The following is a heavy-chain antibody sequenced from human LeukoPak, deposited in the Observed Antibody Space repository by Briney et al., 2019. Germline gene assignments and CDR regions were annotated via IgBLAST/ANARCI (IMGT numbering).Heavy chain of an antibody. D-gene: IGHD2-15*01. Sequence: SETLSLTCAVYGGSFSGYYWSWIRQPPGKGLEWIGEINHSGSTNYNPSLKSRVTISVDTSKNQFSLKLSSVTAADTAVYYCARDSADPPSLGNFDYWGQGTLVTVSS. CDR1: GGSFSGYY. V-gene: IGHV4-34*01. CDR3: ARDSADPPSLGNFDY. CDR2: INHSGST. J-gene: IGHJ4*02.